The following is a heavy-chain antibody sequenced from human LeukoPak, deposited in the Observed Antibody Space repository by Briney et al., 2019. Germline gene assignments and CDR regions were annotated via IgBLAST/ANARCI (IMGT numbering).Heavy chain of an antibody. D-gene: IGHD4-17*01. CDR2: IYYSGST. CDR3: ARDPPPDYGDYEGKY. CDR1: DGSISSRTYY. Sequence: SETLSLTCNVSDGSISSRTYYWGWIRQPPGKGLEWIGSIYYSGSTYYNPSLKSRVTISVDTSKNQFSLKLSSVTAADTAVYYCARDPPPDYGDYEGKYWGQGTLVTVSS. J-gene: IGHJ4*02. V-gene: IGHV4-39*07.